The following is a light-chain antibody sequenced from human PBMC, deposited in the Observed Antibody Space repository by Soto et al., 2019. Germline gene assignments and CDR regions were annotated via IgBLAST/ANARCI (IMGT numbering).Light chain of an antibody. CDR1: QSILYIYNNKNN. J-gene: IGKJ2*01. Sequence: DIVMTQSPDSLAVSLGERATIHCKSSQSILYIYNNKNNLAWYQQRPGQPPQLLVYGASTRKSGVPDRFSGSGSGTDFTLSISSLQAEDVAVYYCQQLNPFSRTFGPGTKLEI. CDR2: GAS. CDR3: QQLNPFSRT. V-gene: IGKV4-1*01.